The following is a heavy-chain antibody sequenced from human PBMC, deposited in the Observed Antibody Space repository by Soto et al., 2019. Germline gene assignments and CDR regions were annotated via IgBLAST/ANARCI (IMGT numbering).Heavy chain of an antibody. Sequence: QVQLQASGPGLVKPSETLSLTCTVSGASISSYYWSWIRQPPGKGLEWVGFIFHSGSTNCNPSLKSRVTFSVAPSKNQVSLKLTSVTAADTAVYYCARDQNGSPHFDYWGQGILITVSS. J-gene: IGHJ4*02. D-gene: IGHD1-26*01. CDR1: GASISSYY. CDR2: IFHSGST. V-gene: IGHV4-59*01. CDR3: ARDQNGSPHFDY.